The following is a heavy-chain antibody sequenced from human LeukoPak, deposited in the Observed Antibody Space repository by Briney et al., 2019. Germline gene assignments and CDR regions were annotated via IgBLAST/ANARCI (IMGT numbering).Heavy chain of an antibody. D-gene: IGHD3-22*01. V-gene: IGHV4-34*01. J-gene: IGHJ5*02. Sequence: SETLSLTCAVYGGSFSGYYWSWIRQPPVKGLEWIGEINHSGSTNYNPSLKSRVTISVDTSKNQFSLKLSSVTAADTAVYYCARGGGVSTRQVIKAAFDPWGQGTLVTVSS. CDR1: GGSFSGYY. CDR2: INHSGST. CDR3: ARGGGVSTRQVIKAAFDP.